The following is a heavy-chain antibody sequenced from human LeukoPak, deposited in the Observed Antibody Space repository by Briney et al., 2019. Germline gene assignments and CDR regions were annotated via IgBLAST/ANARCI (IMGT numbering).Heavy chain of an antibody. CDR2: IYYSGST. J-gene: IGHJ4*02. V-gene: IGHV4-59*01. CDR1: GGSISSYY. CDR3: ARGYGSSGWYFSGEASRRRKTQSFDY. Sequence: SETLSLTCTVSGGSISSYYWSWMRQPPGKGLEWIGYIYYSGSTKYNPSLKSRVTISVDTPKNQSSLKLSSVTAADTAVYYCARGYGSSGWYFSGEASRRRKTQSFDYWGQGTLVTVSS. D-gene: IGHD6-19*01.